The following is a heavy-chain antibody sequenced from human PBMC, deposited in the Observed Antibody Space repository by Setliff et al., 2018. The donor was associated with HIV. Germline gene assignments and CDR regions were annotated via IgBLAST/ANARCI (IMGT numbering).Heavy chain of an antibody. J-gene: IGHJ6*03. CDR3: ARGIKLVGGVIVGSMDV. V-gene: IGHV1-8*02. Sequence: ASVKVSCKASGYTFTSYYMHWVRQAPGQGLEWMGWMNPNSGNTGYTQEFQGRVTMTRNTSISTAYMELSSLRSEDTAVYYCARGIKLVGGVIVGSMDVWVKGTTVTVSS. D-gene: IGHD3-16*02. CDR2: MNPNSGNT. CDR1: GYTFTSYY.